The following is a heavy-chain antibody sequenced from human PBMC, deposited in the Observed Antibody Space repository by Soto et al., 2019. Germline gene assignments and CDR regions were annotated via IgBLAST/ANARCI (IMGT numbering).Heavy chain of an antibody. Sequence: GGSLRLSCAASGFTFSTYAMSWVRQAPGKGLEWVSAISGSGGTTHYADSVEGRFTISRDNSKSTLYLQMNSLRAEDTAVYYCAKKATSSAAWHWFDPWGQGTLVTVSS. CDR3: AKKATSSAAWHWFDP. D-gene: IGHD2-2*01. CDR2: ISGSGGTT. V-gene: IGHV3-23*01. J-gene: IGHJ5*02. CDR1: GFTFSTYA.